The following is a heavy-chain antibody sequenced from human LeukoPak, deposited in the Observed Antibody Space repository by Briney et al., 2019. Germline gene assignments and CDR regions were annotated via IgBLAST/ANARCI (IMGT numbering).Heavy chain of an antibody. D-gene: IGHD3-3*01. V-gene: IGHV3-23*01. CDR2: ISGSGGST. Sequence: GGSLRLSCAASGFTFSSYAMSWVRQAPGKGLEWVSAISGSGGSTYYADSVKGRFTISRDNSKNTLYLQMNSLRAEDTAVYYCAKYGTITIFGVVKGAFDIWGQGTMVTVSS. CDR3: AKYGTITIFGVVKGAFDI. J-gene: IGHJ3*02. CDR1: GFTFSSYA.